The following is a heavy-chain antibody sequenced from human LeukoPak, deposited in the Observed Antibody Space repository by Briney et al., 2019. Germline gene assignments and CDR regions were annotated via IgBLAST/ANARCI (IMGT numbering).Heavy chain of an antibody. D-gene: IGHD6-13*01. Sequence: PSQTLSLTCTVSGGSIRSGDYYWSWIRQPPGKGLEWIGYIYYSGSTYYNPSLKSRVTISVDTSKNQFSLKLSSVTAADTAVYYCARASRIAAAGNFDYWGQGTLVTVSS. CDR2: IYYSGST. CDR1: GGSIRSGDYY. CDR3: ARASRIAAAGNFDY. J-gene: IGHJ4*02. V-gene: IGHV4-30-4*08.